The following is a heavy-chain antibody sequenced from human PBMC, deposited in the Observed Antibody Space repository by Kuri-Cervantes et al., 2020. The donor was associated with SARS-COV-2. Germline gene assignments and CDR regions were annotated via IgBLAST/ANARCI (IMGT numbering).Heavy chain of an antibody. CDR1: GLPFSLYA. V-gene: IGHV3-23*01. CDR2: INDVYEA. D-gene: IGHD1-1*01. J-gene: IGHJ4*02. Sequence: GESLKISCVASGLPFSLYAMSWVRLAPGKGLEWVSGINDVYEAYYADSVRGRFTASRDNSKNTIYLQMNSLRAEDTAVYYCAKDYPGGHLLGQTTFFDNWGRGTLVTVSS. CDR3: AKDYPGGHLLGQTTFFDN.